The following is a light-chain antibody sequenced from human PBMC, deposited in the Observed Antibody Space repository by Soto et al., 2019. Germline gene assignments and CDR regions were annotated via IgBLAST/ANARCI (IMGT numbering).Light chain of an antibody. CDR1: QSVSSF. Sequence: ECVLTQTQATLSLSPGERATVSCRSSQSVSSFLAWYQQKPGQAPRLLIYDASNRATGIPARFSGSGSGTDFTLTISSLEPEDFAVYYCQQRSIWPTFGQGTRLEIK. CDR3: QQRSIWPT. V-gene: IGKV3-11*01. CDR2: DAS. J-gene: IGKJ5*01.